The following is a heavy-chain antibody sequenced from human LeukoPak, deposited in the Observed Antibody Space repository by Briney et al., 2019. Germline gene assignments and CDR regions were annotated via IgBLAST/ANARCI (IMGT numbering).Heavy chain of an antibody. CDR3: ASPLWFGESYYFDY. D-gene: IGHD3-10*01. V-gene: IGHV3-23*01. CDR2: ISGSGVST. Sequence: GGSLRLSCAASGFRFSSYAMSWVRQAPGKGLEWVSAISGSGVSTYYADSVKGRFTVSRDNSKNTLYLQMNSLRAEDTAVYYCASPLWFGESYYFDYWGQGTLVTVSS. CDR1: GFRFSSYA. J-gene: IGHJ4*02.